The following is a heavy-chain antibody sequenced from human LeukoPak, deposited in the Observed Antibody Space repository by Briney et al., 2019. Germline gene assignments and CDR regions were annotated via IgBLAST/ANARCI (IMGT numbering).Heavy chain of an antibody. Sequence: PGGSLRLSCAASGFTFSSYGMHWVRQAPGKGLEWVAVISYDGSNKYYADSVKGRFTISRDNSKNTLYLQMNSLRAEDTAVHYCEGVVTGNLRGAFDIWGQGTMVTVSS. J-gene: IGHJ3*02. CDR2: ISYDGSNK. CDR1: GFTFSSYG. CDR3: EGVVTGNLRGAFDI. V-gene: IGHV3-30*03. D-gene: IGHD2-21*02.